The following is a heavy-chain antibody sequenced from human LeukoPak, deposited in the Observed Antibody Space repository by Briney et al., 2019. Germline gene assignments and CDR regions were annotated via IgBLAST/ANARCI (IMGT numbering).Heavy chain of an antibody. V-gene: IGHV4-39*01. D-gene: IGHD3-3*01. CDR1: GGSISSSSYY. J-gene: IGHJ4*02. CDR2: IYYSGST. Sequence: PSETLSLTCTVSGGSISSSSYYWGWIRQPPGKGLEWIGSIYYSGSTYYNPSLKSRVTISVDTSKNQFSLKLSSVTAADTAVYYCARGLHGDFWTFDYWGQGTLVTVSS. CDR3: ARGLHGDFWTFDY.